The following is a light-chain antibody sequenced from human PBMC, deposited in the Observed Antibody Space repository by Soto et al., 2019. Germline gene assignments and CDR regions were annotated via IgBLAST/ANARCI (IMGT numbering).Light chain of an antibody. CDR3: QSYDSSLSGYV. Sequence: QSALPQPPSVSGAPGQRVTISCTGSSSNIGAGYDVHWYQQLPGTAPKLLIYANTNRPSGVPGRFSGSKSGTSASLAITGLQAEDEADYYCQSYDSSLSGYVFGTGTKVTVL. CDR1: SSNIGAGYD. J-gene: IGLJ1*01. CDR2: ANT. V-gene: IGLV1-40*01.